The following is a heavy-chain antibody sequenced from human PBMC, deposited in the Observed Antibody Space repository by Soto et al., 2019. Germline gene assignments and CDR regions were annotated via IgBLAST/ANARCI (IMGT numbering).Heavy chain of an antibody. CDR2: IYWDGDE. CDR3: FNATLRTYGHVFFQH. Sequence: QITLKETGPPLVNPTQTLTLTCTFSGFSFDMNKARVGWVRQPPGKALEWLALIYWDGDEHYSPSLKNRLSTTNTTPKARVVLTLPAVPPADTPPYSFFNATLRTYGHVFFQHWAQGPLVPLPP. V-gene: IGHV2-5*02. D-gene: IGHD3-16*01. CDR1: GFSFDMNKAR. J-gene: IGHJ4*02.